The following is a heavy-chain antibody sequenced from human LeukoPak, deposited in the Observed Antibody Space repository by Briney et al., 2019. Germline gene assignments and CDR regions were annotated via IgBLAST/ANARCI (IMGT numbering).Heavy chain of an antibody. CDR3: ARRLINYDFWSGFYGMDV. Sequence: SVKVSCKASGGTFSSYAISWVRQAPGQGLEWMGGIIPIFGTANYAQKFQGRVTITADESTSTAYMELSSLRSEDTAVYYCARRLINYDFWSGFYGMDVWGQGTTVTVSS. V-gene: IGHV1-69*13. CDR2: IIPIFGTA. J-gene: IGHJ6*02. D-gene: IGHD3-3*01. CDR1: GGTFSSYA.